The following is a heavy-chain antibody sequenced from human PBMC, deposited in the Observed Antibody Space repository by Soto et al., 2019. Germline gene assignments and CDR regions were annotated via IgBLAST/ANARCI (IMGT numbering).Heavy chain of an antibody. D-gene: IGHD1-26*01. CDR1: GFSVSSHF. Sequence: EVQLVESGGGLIQPGGSRRVSCAASGFSVSSHFMNWVRQAPGKGLEWVSVIYSGGSTHYADSVKGRFTISRDNSKNTVHLLMNSLRAEDTAVYHCARSGSYVNGFDYWGQGTLVTVSS. CDR3: ARSGSYVNGFDY. V-gene: IGHV3-53*01. CDR2: IYSGGST. J-gene: IGHJ4*02.